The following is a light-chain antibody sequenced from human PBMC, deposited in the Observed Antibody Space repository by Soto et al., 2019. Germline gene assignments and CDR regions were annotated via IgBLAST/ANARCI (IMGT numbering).Light chain of an antibody. CDR2: DVT. V-gene: IGLV2-14*01. Sequence: QSALTQPASVSGSPGQSITISCTGTSTDVGANNYVSWYQQQPGRAPKFMIYDVTNRPSGVSNRFSGSKSGNTASLTISGLQAEDEADYYFYSHVDGTTGVFGGGTKVTVL. CDR3: YSHVDGTTGV. CDR1: STDVGANNY. J-gene: IGLJ2*01.